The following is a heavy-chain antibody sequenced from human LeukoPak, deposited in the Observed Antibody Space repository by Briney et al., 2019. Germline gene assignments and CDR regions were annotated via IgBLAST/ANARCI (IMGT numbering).Heavy chain of an antibody. D-gene: IGHD1-26*01. CDR2: MNQDGSEK. CDR1: GFTFSGFW. V-gene: IGHV3-7*01. CDR3: ARDQVGPED. J-gene: IGHJ4*02. Sequence: GGSLRLSCAASGFTFSGFWMSWVRQATGKGLEWVANMNQDGSEKYYVDSVKGRFTISRDNAKSSLYLQMNSLTAEDTAVYYCARDQVGPEDWGQGTLVTVSS.